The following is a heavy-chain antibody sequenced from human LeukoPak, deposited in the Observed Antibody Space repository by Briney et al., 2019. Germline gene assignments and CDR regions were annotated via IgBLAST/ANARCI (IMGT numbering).Heavy chain of an antibody. D-gene: IGHD2-15*01. CDR1: GYTFTSYG. CDR2: ISAYNGNT. J-gene: IGHJ4*02. CDR3: ARGGYCSGGSCFGYFDY. Sequence: VASVKVSCKASGYTFTSYGISWVRQAPGQGLEWMGWISAYNGNTNYAQKLQGKVTMATDTSTSTAYMELRSLRSDDTAVYYCARGGYCSGGSCFGYFDYWGQGTLVTVSS. V-gene: IGHV1-18*01.